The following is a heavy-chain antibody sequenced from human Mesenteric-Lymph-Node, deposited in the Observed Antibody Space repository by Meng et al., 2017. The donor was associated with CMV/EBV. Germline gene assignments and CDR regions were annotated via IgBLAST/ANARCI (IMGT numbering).Heavy chain of an antibody. CDR3: ASLADY. CDR1: GFTFSTYV. V-gene: IGHV3-30-3*01. D-gene: IGHD3-16*01. CDR2: ILSDASDN. Sequence: GGSLRLSCAASGFTFSTYVMHWVRQAPGKGLEEVAAILSDASDNYHAESVRGRFTISRDMSKNTLYLQMNSLRVEDTAMYYCASLADYWGQGTLVTVSS. J-gene: IGHJ4*02.